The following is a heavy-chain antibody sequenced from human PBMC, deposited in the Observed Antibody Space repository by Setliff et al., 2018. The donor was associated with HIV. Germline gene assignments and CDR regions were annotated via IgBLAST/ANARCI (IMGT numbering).Heavy chain of an antibody. V-gene: IGHV3-23*01. Sequence: TGGSLRLSCATSGFTFTSYAIGWVRQAPGGGLEYVSAVSGNGGTTYYADSVKGRFTISRDNSKNTLYLQMNSLRAEDTAVYYCAKDLDNWNDESSYWGQGTLVTVSS. CDR2: VSGNGGTT. J-gene: IGHJ4*02. CDR3: AKDLDNWNDESSY. CDR1: GFTFTSYA. D-gene: IGHD1-20*01.